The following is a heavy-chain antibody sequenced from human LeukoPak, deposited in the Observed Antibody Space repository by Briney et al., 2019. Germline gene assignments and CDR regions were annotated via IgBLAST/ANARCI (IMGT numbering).Heavy chain of an antibody. D-gene: IGHD1-26*01. CDR2: IYYSGST. Sequence: SETLSLTCIVSGGSISINSFYWGWIRQPPGKGLEWIGSIYYSGSTYYNPSLKSRVTISVDTSKNQFSLKLRSVTAADTAVYYCGHSGIYYLFDYWGQGSLVTVSS. V-gene: IGHV4-39*01. J-gene: IGHJ4*02. CDR3: GHSGIYYLFDY. CDR1: GGSISINSFY.